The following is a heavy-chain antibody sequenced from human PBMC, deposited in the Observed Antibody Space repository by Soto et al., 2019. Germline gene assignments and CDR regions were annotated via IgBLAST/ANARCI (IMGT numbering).Heavy chain of an antibody. CDR1: GFTFSSYS. Sequence: PGGSLRLSCAASGFTFSSYSMNWVRQAPGKGLEWVSSISSSSSYIYYADSVKGRFTIPRDNAKNSLYLQMNSLRAEDTAVYYCASAYMYSSSSMGDYWGQGTLVTVYS. V-gene: IGHV3-21*01. J-gene: IGHJ4*02. CDR3: ASAYMYSSSSMGDY. D-gene: IGHD6-6*01. CDR2: ISSSSSYI.